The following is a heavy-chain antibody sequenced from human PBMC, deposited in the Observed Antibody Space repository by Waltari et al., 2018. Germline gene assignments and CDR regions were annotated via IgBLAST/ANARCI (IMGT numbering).Heavy chain of an antibody. CDR1: GYTFTGYY. D-gene: IGHD6-6*01. V-gene: IGHV1-2*06. CDR3: AREYSSSSEAVDY. J-gene: IGHJ4*02. CDR2: INPNSGGT. Sequence: QVQLVQSGAEVKKPGASVEVSCKASGYTFTGYYMHWVRRGPGQGLGWKGRINPNSGGTNEAQKFQGRVTMTRDTSISTAYMERSRVRSDDTAVYYSAREYSSSSEAVDYWGQGTLVTVSS.